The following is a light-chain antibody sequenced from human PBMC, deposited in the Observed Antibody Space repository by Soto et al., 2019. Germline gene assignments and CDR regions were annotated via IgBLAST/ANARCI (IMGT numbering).Light chain of an antibody. Sequence: DIQMTQSPSSLSASVGDRVTITCRASQGIRNDLGWYQQKPGKAPKRLIYAASSLQSGLPSRFSGSEPGTEFTLTISSLQPEDFATYYCVQNNAYPPLLTFGGGTKVESK. V-gene: IGKV1-17*01. CDR3: VQNNAYPPLLT. J-gene: IGKJ4*01. CDR2: AAS. CDR1: QGIRND.